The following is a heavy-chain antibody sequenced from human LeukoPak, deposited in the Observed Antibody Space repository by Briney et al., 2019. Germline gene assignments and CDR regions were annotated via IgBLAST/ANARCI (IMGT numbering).Heavy chain of an antibody. CDR2: IYYSGST. V-gene: IGHV4-30-4*08. J-gene: IGHJ4*02. CDR1: GGSISSGGYY. CDR3: ARGMVRGVTSRYYFDY. Sequence: SQTLSLTCTVSGGSISSGGYYWSWIRQHPGKGLEWIGYIYYSGSTYYNPSLKSRVTISVDTSKNQFSLKLSSVTAADTAVYYCARGMVRGVTSRYYFDYWGQGTLVTVSS. D-gene: IGHD3-10*01.